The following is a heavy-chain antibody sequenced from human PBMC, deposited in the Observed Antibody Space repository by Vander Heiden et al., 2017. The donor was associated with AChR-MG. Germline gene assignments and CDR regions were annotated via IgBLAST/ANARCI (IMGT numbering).Heavy chain of an antibody. CDR2: IYPGDSDT. CDR1: GYIRPRYW. V-gene: IGHV5-51*01. CDR3: ASQRWLRGMLAFDY. D-gene: IGHD5-12*01. J-gene: IGHJ4*02. Sequence: EVQLVQSGAAVKKPGESLKIPCKGSGYIRPRYWIGWVRQMPGKGLEWMGIIYPGDSDTRYSPSFQGQVTISADKSISTAYLQWSSLKASDTAMYYCASQRWLRGMLAFDYWGQGTLVTVSS.